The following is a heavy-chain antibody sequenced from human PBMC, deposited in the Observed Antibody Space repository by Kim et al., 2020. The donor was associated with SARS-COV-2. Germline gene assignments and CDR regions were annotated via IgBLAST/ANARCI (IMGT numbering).Heavy chain of an antibody. CDR3: ARGTDYYYGMDV. V-gene: IGHV1-8*01. J-gene: IGHJ6*02. Sequence: GYAQKFQGRVTMTRNTSISTAYMELSSLGSEDTAVYYCARGTDYYYGMDVWGQGTTVTVSS. D-gene: IGHD2-8*02.